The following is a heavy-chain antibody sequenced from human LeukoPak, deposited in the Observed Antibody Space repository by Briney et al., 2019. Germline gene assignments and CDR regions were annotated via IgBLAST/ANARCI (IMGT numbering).Heavy chain of an antibody. V-gene: IGHV1-8*01. CDR1: GYTFTSYD. CDR2: MNPNSGNT. Sequence: ASVKVSCKASGYTFTSYDINWVRQATGQGREWMGWMNPNSGNTGYAQKFQGRVTMTRNTSIGTAYMELSSLRSEDTAVYYCARGQLPNDYGDYWGQGTLVTVSS. J-gene: IGHJ4*02. D-gene: IGHD1-7*01. CDR3: ARGQLPNDYGDY.